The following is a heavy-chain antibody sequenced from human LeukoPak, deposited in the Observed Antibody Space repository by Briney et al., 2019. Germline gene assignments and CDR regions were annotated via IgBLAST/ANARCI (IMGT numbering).Heavy chain of an antibody. D-gene: IGHD3-22*01. J-gene: IGHJ4*02. V-gene: IGHV3-21*01. Sequence: GGSLRLSCAASGFTFSTYTMNWVRQAPERGLEWVSSISSSGNNIYYSDSVKGRFTISRDDAKKSLYLQMNSLRAEDTAVYYCARDTYYYDTSGYYSGSDFDYWGQGTLVTVSS. CDR1: GFTFSTYT. CDR2: ISSSGNNI. CDR3: ARDTYYYDTSGYYSGSDFDY.